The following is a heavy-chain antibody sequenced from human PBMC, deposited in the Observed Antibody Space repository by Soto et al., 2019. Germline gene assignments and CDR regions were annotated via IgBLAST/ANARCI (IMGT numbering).Heavy chain of an antibody. D-gene: IGHD2-21*01. Sequence: ASVKVSCKASGYTFTGYYMHWVRQAPGQGLEWMGWINPNSGGTNYAQKFQGWVTMTRDTSISTAYMELSRLRSDDTAVYYCARTGPMGDDNAFDIWGQGTMVTVSS. V-gene: IGHV1-2*04. CDR3: ARTGPMGDDNAFDI. CDR1: GYTFTGYY. J-gene: IGHJ3*02. CDR2: INPNSGGT.